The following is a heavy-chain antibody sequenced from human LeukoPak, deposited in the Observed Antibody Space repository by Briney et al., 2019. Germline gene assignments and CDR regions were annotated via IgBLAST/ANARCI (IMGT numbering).Heavy chain of an antibody. V-gene: IGHV3-33*01. D-gene: IGHD3-10*01. J-gene: IGHJ4*02. CDR3: ARSGSGSREEGVFDY. CDR1: GFTFTTYG. CDR2: IWYDGSDK. Sequence: GGSLRLSCAASGFTFTTYGMHWVRQAPGKGLEWVAVIWYDGSDKYYAASVRGRFTISRDISKNTLYLEMNSLRAEDTAVYYCARSGSGSREEGVFDYWGQGTLVTVSS.